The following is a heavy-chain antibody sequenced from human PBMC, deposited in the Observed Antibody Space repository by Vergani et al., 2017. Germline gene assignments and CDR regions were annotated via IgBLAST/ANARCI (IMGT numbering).Heavy chain of an antibody. J-gene: IGHJ6*03. Sequence: QVQLQESGPGLVKTSETLSLTCAVSGYSISSGYYWGWIRRPPGKGLEWIGSIYHSESTYYNPSLKSRVTISVDTAKTQFSLKLSTVTAADTAVYYCARLGSPVCYYYYMDVWGKGTTVTVSS. V-gene: IGHV4-38-2*01. CDR1: GYSISSGYY. CDR3: ARLGSPVCYYYYMDV. D-gene: IGHD1-14*01. CDR2: IYHSEST.